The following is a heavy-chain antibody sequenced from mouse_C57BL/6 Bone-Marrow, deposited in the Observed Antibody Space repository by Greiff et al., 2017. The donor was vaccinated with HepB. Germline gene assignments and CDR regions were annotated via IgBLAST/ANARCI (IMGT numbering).Heavy chain of an antibody. CDR2: IHPNSGST. CDR3: ARGDYYGSSYYYAMDY. J-gene: IGHJ4*01. V-gene: IGHV1-64*01. Sequence: QVQLQQSGAELVKPGASVKLSCKASGYTFTSYWMHWVKQRPGQGLEWIGMIHPNSGSTNYNEKFKSKATLTVDKSSSTAYMQLSSLTSEDSAVYYCARGDYYGSSYYYAMDYWGQGTSVTVSS. D-gene: IGHD1-1*01. CDR1: GYTFTSYW.